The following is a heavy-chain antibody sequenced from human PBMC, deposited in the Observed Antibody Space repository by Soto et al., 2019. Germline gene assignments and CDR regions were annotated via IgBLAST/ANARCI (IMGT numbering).Heavy chain of an antibody. J-gene: IGHJ4*02. Sequence: QVQVVQSGAEVKKPGASVKVSCKTSGYTFTNYHVHWVRQAPGQWLEWMGAINPNGGSTTYAQHLQGRVTMTSVSSTITVYMEMGSLRSYDSAVYYCSLPKNTLGLYNFWGQGTLVTVS. CDR2: INPNGGST. CDR1: GYTFTNYH. CDR3: SLPKNTLGLYNF. V-gene: IGHV1-46*01. D-gene: IGHD2-8*01.